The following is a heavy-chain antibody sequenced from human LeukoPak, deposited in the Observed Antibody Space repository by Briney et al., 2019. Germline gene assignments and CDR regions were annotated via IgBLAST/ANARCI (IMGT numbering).Heavy chain of an antibody. CDR2: MSWSSGNI. CDR3: ARDAWRRALNYGMDV. Sequence: PGRSLRLSCAASGFTFDDYAMHWVRQAPGKGLEWVAGMSWSSGNIGYADSAKGRFTISRDNAENSLHPQMNSLRTEDTALYFCARDAWRRALNYGMDVWGQGTTVAVSS. J-gene: IGHJ6*02. CDR1: GFTFDDYA. V-gene: IGHV3-9*01. D-gene: IGHD5-12*01.